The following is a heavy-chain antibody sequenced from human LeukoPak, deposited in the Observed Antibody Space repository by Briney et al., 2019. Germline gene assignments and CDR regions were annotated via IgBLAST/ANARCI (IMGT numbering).Heavy chain of an antibody. V-gene: IGHV4-61*02. Sequence: KPSQTLSLTCTVSGGSISSGSYYWSWIRQPSGKGLEWIGRIYTSGSTNYNPSLKSRVTISVDTSKNQFSLKLSSVTAADTAVYYCARLDIVVVGTNWFDPWGQGTLVTVSS. CDR1: GGSISSGSYY. J-gene: IGHJ5*02. CDR2: IYTSGST. D-gene: IGHD2-2*01. CDR3: ARLDIVVVGTNWFDP.